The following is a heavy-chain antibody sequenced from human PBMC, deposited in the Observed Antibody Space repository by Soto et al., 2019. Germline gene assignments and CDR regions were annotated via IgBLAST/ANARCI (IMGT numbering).Heavy chain of an antibody. CDR2: ISYDGSLE. Sequence: QVQLVESGGGVVQAGRSLRLSCAASGFNFRSYAIHWVRQAPGKGLEWVAVISYDGSLEYYADSVKGRFTISRDNSKNPLYLQMNSLRGEDTAVYYCAGAAYAGSWNWFDPWGQGTLVTVSS. D-gene: IGHD6-13*01. CDR3: AGAAYAGSWNWFDP. V-gene: IGHV3-30*04. J-gene: IGHJ5*02. CDR1: GFNFRSYA.